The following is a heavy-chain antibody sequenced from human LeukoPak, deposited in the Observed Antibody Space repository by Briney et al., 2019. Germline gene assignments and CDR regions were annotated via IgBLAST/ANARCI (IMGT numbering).Heavy chain of an antibody. Sequence: SVKVSCKASGGTFSSYAISWVRQAPGQGLEWMGRIIPILGIANYAQKFQGRVTITADKSTSTAYMELSSLRSEDTAVYYCAREPGGYYVILTGYYKPGRNNWFDPWGQGTLVTVSS. CDR1: GGTFSSYA. V-gene: IGHV1-69*04. CDR2: IIPILGIA. CDR3: AREPGGYYVILTGYYKPGRNNWFDP. D-gene: IGHD3-9*01. J-gene: IGHJ5*02.